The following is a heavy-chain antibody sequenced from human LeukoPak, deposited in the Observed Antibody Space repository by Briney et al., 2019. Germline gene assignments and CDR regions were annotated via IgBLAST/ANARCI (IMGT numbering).Heavy chain of an antibody. CDR3: ARDSSSSSWYGYYYYYMDV. D-gene: IGHD6-13*01. CDR1: GGSISSYY. V-gene: IGHV4-4*07. CDR2: IYTSGST. J-gene: IGHJ6*03. Sequence: PSETLSLTCTVSGGSISSYYWSWIRQPAGKGLEWIGRIYTSGSTNYNPSLKSRVTMSVDTSKNQFSLKLSSVTAADTAVYYCARDSSSSSWYGYYYYYMDVWGKGTTVTVSS.